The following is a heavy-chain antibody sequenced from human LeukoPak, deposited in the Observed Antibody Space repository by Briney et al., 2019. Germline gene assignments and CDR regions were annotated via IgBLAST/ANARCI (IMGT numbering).Heavy chain of an antibody. CDR1: GGSISSYY. CDR2: FYTSGST. V-gene: IGHV4-4*07. J-gene: IGHJ4*02. Sequence: SETLSLTCTVSGGSISSYYWSWIRQPAGKGLEWIGRFYTSGSTNYNPSLKSRVTMSVDTSKNQFSLKLSSVTAADTAVYYCARGWYYDSSGYQSDLYYFDYWGQGTLVTVSS. CDR3: ARGWYYDSSGYQSDLYYFDY. D-gene: IGHD3-22*01.